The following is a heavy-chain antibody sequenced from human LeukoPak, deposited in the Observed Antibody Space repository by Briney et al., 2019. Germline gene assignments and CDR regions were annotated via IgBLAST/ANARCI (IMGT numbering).Heavy chain of an antibody. CDR2: ISYDGSNK. Sequence: PGRSLRLSCAASGFTFSSYGMHWVRQAPGKGLEWVAVISYDGSNKYYADSVKGRFTISRDNSKNTLYLQMNSLRAEDTAVYYCAKDRVWFGELFYGMDVWGQGTTVTVSS. CDR3: AKDRVWFGELFYGMDV. D-gene: IGHD3-10*01. CDR1: GFTFSSYG. V-gene: IGHV3-30*18. J-gene: IGHJ6*02.